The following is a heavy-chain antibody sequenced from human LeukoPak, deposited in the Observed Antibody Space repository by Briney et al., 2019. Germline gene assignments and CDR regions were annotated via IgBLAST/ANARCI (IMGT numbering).Heavy chain of an antibody. V-gene: IGHV3-48*03. CDR1: GFTFSSYE. D-gene: IGHD5-24*01. CDR2: ISSSGSTR. Sequence: GGSLRLSCAASGFTFSSYELNWVRQAPGKGLEWVSYISSSGSTRYYADSVKGRFTISRDNAKNSLYLQMNSLRAEDTAVYYCARDRDGYNFDYWGQGTLVTVSS. CDR3: ARDRDGYNFDY. J-gene: IGHJ4*02.